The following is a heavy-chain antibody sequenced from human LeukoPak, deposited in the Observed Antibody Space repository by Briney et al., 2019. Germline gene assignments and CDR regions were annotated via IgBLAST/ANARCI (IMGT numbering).Heavy chain of an antibody. J-gene: IGHJ5*02. CDR2: INPNSGGT. CDR3: ARDITGTNWFDP. D-gene: IGHD1/OR15-1a*01. V-gene: IGHV1-2*02. CDR1: GYTFTGYY. Sequence: ASVKVSCKASGYTFTGYYMHWVRQAPGQGLEWMGWINPNSGGTNYAQKFQGRVTMTRDTSISTAYMELSRLRSDDMAVYYCARDITGTNWFDPWGQGTLVTVSS.